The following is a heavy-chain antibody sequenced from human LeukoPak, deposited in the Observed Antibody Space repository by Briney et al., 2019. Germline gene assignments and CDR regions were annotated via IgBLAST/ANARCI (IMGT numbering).Heavy chain of an antibody. CDR3: ARETTTLDY. CDR1: GXTFSSYG. J-gene: IGHJ4*02. CDR2: IWYDGSNK. Sequence: GGSLRLSCAASGXTFSSYGVHWVRQAPGKGLEWVAVIWYDGSNKFYADSVKGRFTISRDNSKNTLYLQMNSLRAEDTAVYYCARETTTLDYWGQGTLVTVSS. V-gene: IGHV3-33*01. D-gene: IGHD1-26*01.